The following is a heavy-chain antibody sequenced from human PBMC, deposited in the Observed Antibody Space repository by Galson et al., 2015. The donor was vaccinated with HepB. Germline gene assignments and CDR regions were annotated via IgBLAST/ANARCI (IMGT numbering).Heavy chain of an antibody. V-gene: IGHV3-9*01. CDR3: AKDIRYCASSSCNGDAFDI. CDR1: GFTFDDYA. CDR2: IGWNSSTI. Sequence: SLRLSCAVSGFTFDDYAMHWVRQVPGKGLKWIVGIGWNSSTIGYAESVKGRFTISRTNARNSLYLEMNSLRAEDSALYYCAKDIRYCASSSCNGDAFDIWGQWTMVTVS. J-gene: IGHJ3*02. D-gene: IGHD2-2*01.